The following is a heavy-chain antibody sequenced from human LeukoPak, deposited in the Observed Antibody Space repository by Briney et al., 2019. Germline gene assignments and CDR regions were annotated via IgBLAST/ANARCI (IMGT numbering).Heavy chain of an antibody. Sequence: PGGTLRLSCAASGLTFSNYAMTWVRQAPGKGLEWVSVVSGSGDNTNYADSVKGRFTISRDNSKNTLFLQMSSLRTEDTAVYFCARWGNDYGQFDSWGRGTLVTVS. J-gene: IGHJ4*02. CDR1: GLTFSNYA. CDR2: VSGSGDNT. D-gene: IGHD4-17*01. V-gene: IGHV3-23*01. CDR3: ARWGNDYGQFDS.